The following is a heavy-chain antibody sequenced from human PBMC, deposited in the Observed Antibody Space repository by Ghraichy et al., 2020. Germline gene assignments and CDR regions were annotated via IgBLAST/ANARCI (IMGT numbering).Heavy chain of an antibody. J-gene: IGHJ4*02. CDR2: INQDGSGT. V-gene: IGHV3-7*01. Sequence: GESLNISCAASGFTFSIYWMTWVRQAPGEGLEWLVNINQDGSGTYYVGSVKGRFTISRDNAKSSLYLQMNSLRVEDTAVYYCLTLGQEGYYGSGTHFGYWGQGTLVTVSS. D-gene: IGHD3-10*01. CDR3: LTLGQEGYYGSGTHFGY. CDR1: GFTFSIYW.